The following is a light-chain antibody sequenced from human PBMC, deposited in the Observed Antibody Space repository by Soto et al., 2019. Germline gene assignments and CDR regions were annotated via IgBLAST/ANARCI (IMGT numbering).Light chain of an antibody. J-gene: IGKJ1*01. V-gene: IGKV3-20*01. CDR3: QQYGSSSWT. CDR2: SAS. Sequence: EIVLTQSPGTLSLSLGQRSTLYCRSSQSVSSHYLAWYKQQTGQATRLLSESASSRATCITDMCSGSGSGTDFMLTISRLETEDCAVYYCQQYGSSSWTFGQGTKVDIK. CDR1: QSVSSHY.